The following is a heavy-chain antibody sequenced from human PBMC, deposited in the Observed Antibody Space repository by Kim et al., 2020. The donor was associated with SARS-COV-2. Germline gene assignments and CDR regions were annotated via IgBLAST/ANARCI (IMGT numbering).Heavy chain of an antibody. CDR3: ARRLSNTSGWGSHYCDL. D-gene: IGHD3-10*01. V-gene: IGHV4-34*01. Sequence: SETLSLTCAVYGGSFSGYYWSWIRQPPGKGLEWIGEINHSGRTNYNPSLKSRVTISLDTSKNQFSLKLTSVTDADAALYFCARRLSNTSGWGSHYCDLWGQGILVTVSS. CDR1: GGSFSGYY. J-gene: IGHJ1*01. CDR2: INHSGRT.